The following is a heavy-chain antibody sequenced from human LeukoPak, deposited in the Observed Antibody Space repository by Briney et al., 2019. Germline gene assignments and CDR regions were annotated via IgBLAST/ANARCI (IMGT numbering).Heavy chain of an antibody. V-gene: IGHV3-23*01. D-gene: IGHD5-12*01. J-gene: IGHJ4*02. CDR1: GGSISSSSYY. CDR3: AKDSLVATSHFDS. Sequence: QPSETLSLTCTVSGGSISSSSYYWGWIRQPPGKVLEWVSAITASGAATYIADSVKGRFVISRDNSKNTLYLQMNSLRAEDTAVYFCAKDSLVATSHFDSWGRGTLVTVSS. CDR2: ITASGAAT.